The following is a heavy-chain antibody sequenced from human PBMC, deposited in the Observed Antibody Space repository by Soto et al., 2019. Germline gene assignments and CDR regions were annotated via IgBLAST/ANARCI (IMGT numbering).Heavy chain of an antibody. CDR3: ARDPGGKVLKGSGMDV. V-gene: IGHV4-31*03. D-gene: IGHD2-8*02. Sequence: QVQVQESGPGLVRPSQTLSLTCTVSGASINRDPYYWSWIRQHPGKGLEWIGYIYYNGDTDYNPSLKRRVTISLDTSKNQISLKLSSVTAADTAVYYCARDPGGKVLKGSGMDVWGQGTTVIVS. CDR1: GASINRDPYY. CDR2: IYYNGDT. J-gene: IGHJ6*02.